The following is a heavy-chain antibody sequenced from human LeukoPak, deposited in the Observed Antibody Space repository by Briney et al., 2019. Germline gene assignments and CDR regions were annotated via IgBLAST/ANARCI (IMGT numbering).Heavy chain of an antibody. CDR3: ARDPGTYYYDSHKYYLDY. CDR1: GGSISSGGYY. V-gene: IGHV4-31*03. Sequence: SETLSLTCTVSGGSISSGGYYWSWVRQHPEKGLEWIGYIYYSGTAYYNPSLKSRVTISVDTSKNQFSLKLSSVTAADTAVYYCARDPGTYYYDSHKYYLDYWGQGTLVTVSS. J-gene: IGHJ4*02. CDR2: IYYSGTA. D-gene: IGHD3-22*01.